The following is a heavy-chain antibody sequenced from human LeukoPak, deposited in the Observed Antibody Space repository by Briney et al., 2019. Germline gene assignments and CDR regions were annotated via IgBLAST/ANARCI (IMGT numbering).Heavy chain of an antibody. CDR1: GGTFSSYA. Sequence: GASVKVSCTASGGTFSSYAISWVRQAPGQGLEWMGGIIPIFGTANYAQKFQGRVTITADESTSTAYMELSSLRSEDTAVYYCARTCSGGSCYYYYYGMDVWGQGTTVTVSS. V-gene: IGHV1-69*13. J-gene: IGHJ6*02. CDR3: ARTCSGGSCYYYYYGMDV. CDR2: IIPIFGTA. D-gene: IGHD2-15*01.